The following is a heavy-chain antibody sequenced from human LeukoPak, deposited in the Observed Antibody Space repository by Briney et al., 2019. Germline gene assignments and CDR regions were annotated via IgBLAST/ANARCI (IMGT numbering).Heavy chain of an antibody. CDR3: ARLDCGGDCFVDY. CDR2: IYYSGTT. J-gene: IGHJ4*02. V-gene: IGHV4-59*08. Sequence: SETLSLTCTVSGASFTSNYWSWIRQPPGKGLEWIGYIYYSGTTTYNPSLERRVTMSVDMSKTQVSLRLNSVTATDTAMYYCARLDCGGDCFVDYWGQETLVTVSS. D-gene: IGHD2-21*02. CDR1: GASFTSNY.